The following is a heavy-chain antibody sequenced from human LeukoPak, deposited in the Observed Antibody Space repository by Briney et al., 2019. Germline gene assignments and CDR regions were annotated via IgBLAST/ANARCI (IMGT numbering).Heavy chain of an antibody. V-gene: IGHV3-23*01. D-gene: IGHD4-11*01. Sequence: PGGSLRLSCAPSAFTISIYAMSWVRQAPGKGLEWVSAIGSRGSTYYTDSVKGRFTISRDNSKNTLYLQMNSLRAEDSAVYYCAKEPTGYFDYWGQGTLVTV. J-gene: IGHJ4*02. CDR1: AFTISIYA. CDR2: IGSRGST. CDR3: AKEPTGYFDY.